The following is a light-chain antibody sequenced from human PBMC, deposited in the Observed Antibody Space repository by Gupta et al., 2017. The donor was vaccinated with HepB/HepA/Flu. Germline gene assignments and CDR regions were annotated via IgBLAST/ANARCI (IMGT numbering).Light chain of an antibody. CDR1: QSIDNY. Sequence: IVLPPSPATLFWPPGERATLSCRASQSIDNYLAWYQQKPGQAPRLLIYDSSIRATGIPARFSGSGSGTEFTLTITTLESEDSAIYYCQQRSPRHLLTFGQGTKVEIK. CDR3: QQRSPRHLLT. CDR2: DSS. J-gene: IGKJ1*01. V-gene: IGKV3-11*01.